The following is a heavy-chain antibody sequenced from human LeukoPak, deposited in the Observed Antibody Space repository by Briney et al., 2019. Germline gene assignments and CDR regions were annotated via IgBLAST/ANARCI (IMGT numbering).Heavy chain of an antibody. J-gene: IGHJ6*03. D-gene: IGHD3-22*01. CDR1: GGSISSYY. V-gene: IGHV4-59*01. CDR3: ASCDDSSGYSHYYYMDV. CDR2: IYYSGST. Sequence: SETLSLTCTVSGGSISSYYWSWIRQPAGKGLEWIGYIYYSGSTNYNPSLKSRVTISVDTSKNQFSLKLSSVTAADTAVYYCASCDDSSGYSHYYYMDVWGKGTTVTVSS.